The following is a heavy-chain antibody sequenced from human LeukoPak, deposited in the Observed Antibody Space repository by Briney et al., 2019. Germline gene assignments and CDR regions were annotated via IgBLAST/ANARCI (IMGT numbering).Heavy chain of an antibody. CDR1: GGYIITSGHY. Sequence: SETLSLTCTVSGGYIITSGHYWGWIRQPPGKGLEWIGSIYYTGVTSTNPFFRSRMSISVDTSKNQFSLNLTSVTAADAAVYYCARERSSSGGHSWFYPWGPGTLVTVSS. J-gene: IGHJ5*02. V-gene: IGHV4-39*07. CDR3: ARERSSSGGHSWFYP. CDR2: IYYTGVT. D-gene: IGHD4-23*01.